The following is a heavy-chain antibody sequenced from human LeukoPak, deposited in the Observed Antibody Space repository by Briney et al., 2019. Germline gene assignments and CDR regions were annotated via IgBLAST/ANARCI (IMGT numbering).Heavy chain of an antibody. D-gene: IGHD2-2*01. CDR1: GYTFTSYG. CDR3: ARDKGIVAVPAATDY. J-gene: IGHJ4*02. V-gene: IGHV1-18*01. Sequence: EASVKVSCKASGYTFTSYGISWVRQAPGQGLEWMGWISAYNGNTNYAQKLQGRVTMTTDTSTSTAYMELRSLRSDDTAVYCCARDKGIVAVPAATDYWGQGTLVTVSS. CDR2: ISAYNGNT.